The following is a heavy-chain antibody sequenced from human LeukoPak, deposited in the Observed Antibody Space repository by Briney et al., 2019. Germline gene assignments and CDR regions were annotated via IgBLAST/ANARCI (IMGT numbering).Heavy chain of an antibody. CDR1: GFTFSSYG. CDR3: AKDFSSTSREMYYFDY. V-gene: IGHV3-30*02. CDR2: IRYDGSNK. Sequence: GGSLRLSCAASGFTFSSYGMHWVRQAPGKGLERVAFIRYDGSNKYYADSVKGRFTISRDNSKNTLYLQMNSLRAEDTAVYYCAKDFSSTSREMYYFDYWGQGTLVTVSS. J-gene: IGHJ4*02. D-gene: IGHD2-2*01.